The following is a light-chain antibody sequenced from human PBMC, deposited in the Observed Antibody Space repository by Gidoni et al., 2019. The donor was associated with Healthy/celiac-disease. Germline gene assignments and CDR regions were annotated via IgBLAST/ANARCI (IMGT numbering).Light chain of an antibody. Sequence: DIQITHSTSSLSASVGDRVTITCLASQSISNYLNWYQQKPGKAPKLLIYAESSLQSGVPSRFSGSGSGTDFTLTISSLQPEDFATYYCQQSYSTPYTFGQGTKLEIK. V-gene: IGKV1-39*01. J-gene: IGKJ2*01. CDR3: QQSYSTPYT. CDR1: QSISNY. CDR2: AES.